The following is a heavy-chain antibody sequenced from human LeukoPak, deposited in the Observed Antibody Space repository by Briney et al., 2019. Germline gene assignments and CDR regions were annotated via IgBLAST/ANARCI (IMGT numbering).Heavy chain of an antibody. CDR1: GGAISSYY. D-gene: IGHD2-2*01. CDR3: ARDGCSSTSCYGNLDYYYMDV. V-gene: IGHV4-4*07. Sequence: SETLSLTCTVSGGAISSYYWSWIRQPAGKGLEWIGRIYTSGSTNYNPSLKSRVTMSVDTSKNQFSLKLSSVTAADTAVYYCARDGCSSTSCYGNLDYYYMDVWGKGTTVTVSS. CDR2: IYTSGST. J-gene: IGHJ6*03.